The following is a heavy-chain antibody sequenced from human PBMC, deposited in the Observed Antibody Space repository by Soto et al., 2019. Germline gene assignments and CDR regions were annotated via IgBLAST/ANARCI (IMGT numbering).Heavy chain of an antibody. J-gene: IGHJ6*02. V-gene: IGHV4-31*03. D-gene: IGHD6-13*01. CDR2: IYYSGST. CDR1: GGSISSGGYY. CDR3: ARDLQYSRLFYGMDV. Sequence: PSETLSLTCTVSGGSISSGGYYWSWIRQHPGKGLEWIGYIYYSGSTYYNPSLKSRVTISVDTSKNQFSLKLSSVTAADTAVYYRARDLQYSRLFYGMDVCGQGTTVIVSS.